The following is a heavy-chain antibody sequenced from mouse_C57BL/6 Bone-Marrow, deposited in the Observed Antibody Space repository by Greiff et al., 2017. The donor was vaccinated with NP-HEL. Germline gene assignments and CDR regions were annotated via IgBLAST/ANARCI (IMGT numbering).Heavy chain of an antibody. CDR1: GYTFTDYY. CDR2: INPYNGGT. J-gene: IGHJ4*01. D-gene: IGHD2-12*01. V-gene: IGHV1-19*01. Sequence: VQLQQSGPVLVKPGASVKMSCKASGYTFTDYYMNWVKQSHGKSLEWIGVINPYNGGTSYNQKFKGKATLTVDKSSSTAYMELNSLTSEDSAVYYCARAVLLSLYAMDYWGQGTSVTVSS. CDR3: ARAVLLSLYAMDY.